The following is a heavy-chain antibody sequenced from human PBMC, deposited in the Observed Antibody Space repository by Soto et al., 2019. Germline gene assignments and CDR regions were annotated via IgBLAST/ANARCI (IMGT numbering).Heavy chain of an antibody. J-gene: IGHJ4*02. V-gene: IGHV3-33*01. D-gene: IGHD3-22*01. Sequence: QVQLVESGGGVVQPGRSPRLSCAASGFTFSSYGMHWVRQAPGKGLEWVAVIWYDGSNKYYADSVKGRFTISRDNSKNTLYLQMNSLRAEDTAVYYCASTSYAGYYDSSGYEGYWGQGTLVTVSS. CDR2: IWYDGSNK. CDR3: ASTSYAGYYDSSGYEGY. CDR1: GFTFSSYG.